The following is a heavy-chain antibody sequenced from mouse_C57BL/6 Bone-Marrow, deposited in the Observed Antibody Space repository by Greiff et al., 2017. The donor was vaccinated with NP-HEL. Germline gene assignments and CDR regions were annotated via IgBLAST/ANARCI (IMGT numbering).Heavy chain of an antibody. Sequence: QVQLKESGAELVRPGASVTLSCKASGYTFTDYEMHWVKQTPVHGLEWIGAIDPETGGTAYNQKFKGKAILTADKSSSTAYMELRSLTSEDSAVYYCTSLRGPFDYWGQGTTLTVSS. J-gene: IGHJ2*01. V-gene: IGHV1-15*01. CDR2: IDPETGGT. CDR1: GYTFTDYE. CDR3: TSLRGPFDY. D-gene: IGHD1-1*01.